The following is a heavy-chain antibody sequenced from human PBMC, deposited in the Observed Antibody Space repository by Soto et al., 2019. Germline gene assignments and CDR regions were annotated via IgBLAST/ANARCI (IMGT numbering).Heavy chain of an antibody. CDR3: ARDISITIFGPLRPYYYGMDL. CDR1: GFTFDDYA. Sequence: GGSLRLSCAASGFTFDDYAMHWVRQAPGKGLEWVSGISWNSGTIVYADSVKGRFTISRDNAKNSLYLQMNSLRAEDTAVYYCARDISITIFGPLRPYYYGMDLWGQGTTVTVSS. J-gene: IGHJ6*02. CDR2: ISWNSGTI. D-gene: IGHD3-3*01. V-gene: IGHV3-9*01.